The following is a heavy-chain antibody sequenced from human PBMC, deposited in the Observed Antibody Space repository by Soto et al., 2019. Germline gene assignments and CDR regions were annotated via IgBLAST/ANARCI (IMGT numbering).Heavy chain of an antibody. J-gene: IGHJ4*02. CDR2: TSYDGSNE. CDR1: GFTFRNCG. V-gene: IGHV3-30*03. Sequence: GGPLRLPCAASGFTFRNCGMHWVRQAPGKGLEWVSVTSYDGSNENYADSVKGRFTISRDNAKNTLYLQMNSLRAEDTAVYYCARVRVHEYYFDSWGQGTLVTVSS. CDR3: ARVRVHEYYFDS.